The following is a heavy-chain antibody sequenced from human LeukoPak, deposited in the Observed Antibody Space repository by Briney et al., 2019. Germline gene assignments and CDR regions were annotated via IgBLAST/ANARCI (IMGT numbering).Heavy chain of an antibody. CDR2: IGPTGFDR. D-gene: IGHD3-3*01. J-gene: IGHJ4*02. V-gene: IGHV3-21*06. Sequence: PGGSLRLSCTTSGLTFSTSGFNWVRQAPGKGLEWVASIGPTGFDRYHADSIKGRFTISRDNANNFLYLQMDSLRAEDTAVYYCARGTNYDFWSGDYFDYWGQGTLVTVSS. CDR1: GLTFSTSG. CDR3: ARGTNYDFWSGDYFDY.